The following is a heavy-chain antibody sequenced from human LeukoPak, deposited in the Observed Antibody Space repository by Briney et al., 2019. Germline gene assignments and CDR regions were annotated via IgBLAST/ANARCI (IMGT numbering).Heavy chain of an antibody. CDR2: VYYSGST. V-gene: IGHV4-59*08. D-gene: IGHD3-10*01. J-gene: IGHJ5*02. Sequence: SETLSLTCTVSGGSISGYYWSWIRQPPGKGLDWIGYVYYSGSTNYNPSLKSRVTISVDTSKNQCSLKLSSVTAADTAVYYCARHLQVRGDNWFDPWGQGTLVTVSS. CDR3: ARHLQVRGDNWFDP. CDR1: GGSISGYY.